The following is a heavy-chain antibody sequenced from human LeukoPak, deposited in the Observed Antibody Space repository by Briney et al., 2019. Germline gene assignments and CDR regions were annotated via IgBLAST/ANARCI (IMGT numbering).Heavy chain of an antibody. Sequence: SETLSLTCAVYGGSFSGYYWSWIRQPPGKGLEWIGEINHSGSTNYNPSLKSRVTISVDTSKNQFSLKLSSVTAADTAVYYCARLSSITMVRGVINGLDYWGQGTLVTVSS. CDR1: GGSFSGYY. D-gene: IGHD3-10*01. J-gene: IGHJ4*02. CDR3: ARLSSITMVRGVINGLDY. CDR2: INHSGST. V-gene: IGHV4-34*01.